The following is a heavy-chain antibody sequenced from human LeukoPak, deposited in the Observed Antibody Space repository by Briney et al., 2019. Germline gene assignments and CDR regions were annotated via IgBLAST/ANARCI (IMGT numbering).Heavy chain of an antibody. J-gene: IGHJ5*02. D-gene: IGHD3-22*01. CDR2: INPNSGGT. CDR3: ARGSGVTMIVVVNLWFDP. V-gene: IGHV1-2*02. Sequence: WASVKVSCKASGYTFTGYYMHWVRQAPGQGLEWMGWINPNSGGTNYAQKFQGRVTMTRDTSISTAYMELSRLRSDDTAVYYCARGSGVTMIVVVNLWFDPWGQGTLVTVSS. CDR1: GYTFTGYY.